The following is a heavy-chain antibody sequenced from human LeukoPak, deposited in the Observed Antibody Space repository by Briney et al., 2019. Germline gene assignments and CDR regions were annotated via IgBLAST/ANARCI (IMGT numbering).Heavy chain of an antibody. J-gene: IGHJ3*02. Sequence: TFYADSVKGRFTISRDNSKNTLYLQMNSLRAEDTAVYYCAKGSGSYYLSAFDIWGQGTMVTVSS. CDR3: AKGSGSYYLSAFDI. CDR2: T. V-gene: IGHV3-23*01. D-gene: IGHD1-26*01.